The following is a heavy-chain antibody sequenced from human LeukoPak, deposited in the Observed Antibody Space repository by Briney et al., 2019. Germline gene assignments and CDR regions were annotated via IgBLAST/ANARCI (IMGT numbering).Heavy chain of an antibody. CDR2: IYYSGST. CDR3: ARISGSYSAANFDY. V-gene: IGHV4-59*01. Sequence: SETLSLTWAVYGGSFSGYYWSWIRQPPGKGLEWIGYIYYSGSTNYNPSLKSRVTISVDTSKNQFSLKLSSVTAADTAVYYCARISGSYSAANFDYWGQGTLVTVSS. CDR1: GGSFSGYY. D-gene: IGHD1-26*01. J-gene: IGHJ4*02.